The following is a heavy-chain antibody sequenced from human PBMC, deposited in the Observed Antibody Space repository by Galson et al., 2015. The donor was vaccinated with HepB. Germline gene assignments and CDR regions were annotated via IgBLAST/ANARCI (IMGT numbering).Heavy chain of an antibody. D-gene: IGHD1-26*01. Sequence: SLRLSCAASGFTLRTYAMSWVRQAPGKGLAWVSAITSRGELYYADSVKDRFTISRDNSKNTLYLQMSSLRAEDTAFYYCVKEDKKISYGDSWGQGTLVIVSS. V-gene: IGHV3-23*01. CDR1: GFTLRTYA. J-gene: IGHJ4*02. CDR2: ITSRGEL. CDR3: VKEDKKISYGDS.